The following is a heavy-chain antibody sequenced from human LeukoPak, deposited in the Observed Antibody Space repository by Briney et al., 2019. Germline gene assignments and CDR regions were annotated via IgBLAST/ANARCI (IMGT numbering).Heavy chain of an antibody. CDR2: INHGGST. Sequence: SETLSLTCAVYGGSFSGYYWSWIRQPPGKGLEWIEEINHGGSTNYNPSLKSRVTISVDTSKNQFSLKLSSVTAADTAVYYCARGPMNLRKRGLLDYWGQGTLVTVSS. V-gene: IGHV4-34*01. CDR1: GGSFSGYY. CDR3: ARGPMNLRKRGLLDY. D-gene: IGHD3-22*01. J-gene: IGHJ4*02.